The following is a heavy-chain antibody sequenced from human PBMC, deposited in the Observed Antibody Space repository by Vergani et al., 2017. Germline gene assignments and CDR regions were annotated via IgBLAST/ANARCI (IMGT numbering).Heavy chain of an antibody. J-gene: IGHJ4*02. V-gene: IGHV3-33*01. D-gene: IGHD2-2*01. CDR3: ARFLGCATIRCYFSGAFDY. CDR2: IHYDGSNE. CDR1: GFSFSSFG. Sequence: QVQLVESGGGVVQPGRSLRLSCAASGFSFSSFGFHWVRQAPGKGLEWVAFIHYDGSNEYYIDSVKGRFTISRDNNKNTLILQMNGLRAEDTAVYYCARFLGCATIRCYFSGAFDYWGQGTLVSVSS.